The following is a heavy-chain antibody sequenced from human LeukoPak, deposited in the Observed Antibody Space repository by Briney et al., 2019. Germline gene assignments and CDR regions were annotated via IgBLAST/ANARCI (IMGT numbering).Heavy chain of an antibody. D-gene: IGHD2-2*01. CDR3: AKGSDCSSTSCPFDY. CDR1: GFTFSSYG. CDR2: ISYDGSNK. J-gene: IGHJ4*02. V-gene: IGHV3-30*18. Sequence: GRSLRLSCAASGFTFSSYGMHWVRQAPGKGLEWVAVISYDGSNKYYADSVKGRFTISRDNSKNTLYLQMNSLRAEDTAVYYCAKGSDCSSTSCPFDYWGQGTLVTVSS.